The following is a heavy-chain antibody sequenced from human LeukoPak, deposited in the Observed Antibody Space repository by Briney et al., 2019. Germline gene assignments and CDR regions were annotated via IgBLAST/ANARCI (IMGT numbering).Heavy chain of an antibody. CDR1: GFTFSSYW. Sequence: GGSLRLSCAASGFTFSSYWMHWVRHTPGRGLEYVSAINYKGGTTYYADSVKGRFTISRDNSKNTLYLQMASLRDEDMGVYYCARVGPATAFDYWGQGTQVTVSS. J-gene: IGHJ4*02. V-gene: IGHV3-64*02. CDR2: INYKGGTT. CDR3: ARVGPATAFDY.